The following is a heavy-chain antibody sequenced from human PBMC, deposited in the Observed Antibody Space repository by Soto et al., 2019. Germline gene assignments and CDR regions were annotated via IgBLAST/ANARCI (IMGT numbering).Heavy chain of an antibody. Sequence: PGESLKISCKGSGYSFTSYWIGWVRQMPGKGLEWMGIIYPGDSDTRYSPSFQGQVTISADKSISTAYLQWSSLKASDTAMYYCARHNPSYYYDSSGYYYGYYYGMDVSGQGTTVTVFS. CDR1: GYSFTSYW. CDR3: ARHNPSYYYDSSGYYYGYYYGMDV. J-gene: IGHJ6*02. CDR2: IYPGDSDT. D-gene: IGHD3-22*01. V-gene: IGHV5-51*01.